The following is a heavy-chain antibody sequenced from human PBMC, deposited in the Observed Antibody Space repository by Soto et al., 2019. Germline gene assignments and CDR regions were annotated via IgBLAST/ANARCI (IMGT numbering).Heavy chain of an antibody. CDR1: GGSISSGGYY. CDR2: IYYSGST. D-gene: IGHD5-18*01. Sequence: SETLSLTCTVSGGSISSGGYYWSWIRQHPGKGLEWIGYIYYSGSTYYNPSLKSRVTISVDTSKNQFSLKLSSVTAADTAVYYCARDKSSYGFFDYWGQGTLVTVSS. V-gene: IGHV4-31*03. CDR3: ARDKSSYGFFDY. J-gene: IGHJ4*02.